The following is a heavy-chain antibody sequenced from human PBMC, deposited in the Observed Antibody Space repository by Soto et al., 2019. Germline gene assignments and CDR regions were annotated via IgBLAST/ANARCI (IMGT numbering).Heavy chain of an antibody. D-gene: IGHD6-6*01. CDR1: GFTFSSYG. CDR2: IWYDGSNK. Sequence: QVQLVESGGGVVQPGRSLRLSCAASGFTFSSYGMHWVRQAPGKGLEWVAVIWYDGSNKYYADSVKGRFTISRDNSKNTLYLQMNSLRAEDTAVYYCARGRGAARSVLNYYYMDVWGKGTTVTVSS. V-gene: IGHV3-33*01. J-gene: IGHJ6*03. CDR3: ARGRGAARSVLNYYYMDV.